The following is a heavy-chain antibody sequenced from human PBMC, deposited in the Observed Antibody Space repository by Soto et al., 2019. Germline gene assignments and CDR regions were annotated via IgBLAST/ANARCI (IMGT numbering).Heavy chain of an antibody. CDR1: GASINTGGFY. CDR2: GSHTGSR. CDR3: ARVKVTTESFDS. V-gene: IGHV4-31*03. J-gene: IGHJ4*02. D-gene: IGHD4-17*01. Sequence: QVQLQESGPGLVKPSQTLSLTCSVSGASINTGGFYWSWVRQYPGKGLDWIGYGSHTGSRYLNPSLSSRITISLDTPNNQFSLRLTSVTAADTAVYYCARVKVTTESFDSWGQGSLVTVSS.